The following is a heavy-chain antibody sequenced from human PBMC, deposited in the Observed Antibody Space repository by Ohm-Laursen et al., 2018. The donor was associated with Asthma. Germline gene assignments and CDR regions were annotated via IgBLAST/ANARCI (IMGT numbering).Heavy chain of an antibody. J-gene: IGHJ3*02. CDR1: GFTFSSYA. CDR2: ISGSGGST. Sequence: SLRLSCSASGFTFSSYAMSWVRQAPGKGLEWVSAISGSGGSTYYADSVKGRFTISRDNSKNTLYLQMNSLRAEDTAVYYCAKDVHDYGALDAFDIWGQGTMVTVSS. V-gene: IGHV3-23*01. D-gene: IGHD4-17*01. CDR3: AKDVHDYGALDAFDI.